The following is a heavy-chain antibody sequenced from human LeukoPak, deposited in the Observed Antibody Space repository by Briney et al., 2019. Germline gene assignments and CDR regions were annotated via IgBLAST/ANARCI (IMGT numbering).Heavy chain of an antibody. V-gene: IGHV3-74*01. D-gene: IGHD2/OR15-2a*01. Sequence: HPGGSLRLSCAASGNYWMHWVRQVPGKGLVWVSHINSDGSRTSYADSVKGRFTISKDNAKNTVYLQMNSLRAEDTAVYYCVSFYETYWGRGTLVTVSS. CDR1: GNYW. J-gene: IGHJ4*02. CDR3: VSFYETY. CDR2: INSDGSRT.